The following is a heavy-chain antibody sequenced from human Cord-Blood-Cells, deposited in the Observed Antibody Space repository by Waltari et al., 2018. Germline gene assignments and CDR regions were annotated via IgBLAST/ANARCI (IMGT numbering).Heavy chain of an antibody. J-gene: IGHJ4*02. CDR1: GGTFSSYA. V-gene: IGHV1-69*01. Sequence: QVQLVQSGAEVKKPGSSVKVSCKASGGTFSSYAISWVRPAPGQGLEWMGGIIPIFGTANYAQKFQGRVTITADESTSTAYMELSSLRSEDTAVYYCARGREDDFWSGYYYFDYWGQGTLVTVSS. CDR2: IIPIFGTA. D-gene: IGHD3-3*01. CDR3: ARGREDDFWSGYYYFDY.